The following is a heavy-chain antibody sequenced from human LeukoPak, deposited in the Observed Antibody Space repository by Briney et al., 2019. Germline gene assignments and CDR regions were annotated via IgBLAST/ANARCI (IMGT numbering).Heavy chain of an antibody. CDR1: GFTFSSYG. D-gene: IGHD3-10*01. Sequence: GGSLRLSCAASGFTFSSYGMHWVRQAPGKGLEWVAVIWYDGSNKYYADSVKGRFTISRDNSKNTLYLQMNSLRAEDTAVYYCARDLGPGVINYCFDYWGQGTLVTVSS. J-gene: IGHJ4*02. CDR3: ARDLGPGVINYCFDY. CDR2: IWYDGSNK. V-gene: IGHV3-33*01.